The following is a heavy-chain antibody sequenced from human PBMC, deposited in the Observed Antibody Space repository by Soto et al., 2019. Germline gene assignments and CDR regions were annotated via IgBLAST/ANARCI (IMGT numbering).Heavy chain of an antibody. V-gene: IGHV3-74*03. CDR2: INSDGSLT. CDR1: GFDFSNAW. Sequence: EVQLVESGGGLVLPGGSLRLSCAASGFDFSNAWMHWVRQAPGKGLLWVSHINSDGSLTTYADSVKGRFTISRDNARNTVYLQMHGLGPEDTAVYYCARDVPYGMHVWGQGTTVTVSS. J-gene: IGHJ6*02. CDR3: ARDVPYGMHV.